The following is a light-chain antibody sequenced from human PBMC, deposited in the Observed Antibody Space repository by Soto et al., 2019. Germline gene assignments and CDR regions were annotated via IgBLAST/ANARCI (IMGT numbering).Light chain of an antibody. Sequence: DIQLTQSPSSLSASFGDRVTITCRASRSVAWLLNWYQHKPGKAPELLIYAASTLETGVPSRFSGTYSGTDLTLTISNLQPEDFATYFCQQSYSVPPTFGQGTKV. CDR2: AAS. CDR3: QQSYSVPPT. V-gene: IGKV1-39*01. J-gene: IGKJ2*01. CDR1: RSVAWL.